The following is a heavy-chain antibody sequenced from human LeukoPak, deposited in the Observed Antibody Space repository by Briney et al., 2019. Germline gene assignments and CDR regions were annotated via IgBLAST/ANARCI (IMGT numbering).Heavy chain of an antibody. Sequence: SETLSLTCTVSGGSISSYYWSWIRQPPGKGLEWIGYIYYSGSTNYNPSLKSRVTISVDTSKNQFSLKLSSVTAADTAVYYCALLNPPYPFDPWGQGTLVTVSS. CDR2: IYYSGST. CDR1: GGSISSYY. V-gene: IGHV4-59*12. CDR3: ALLNPPYPFDP. D-gene: IGHD2-15*01. J-gene: IGHJ5*02.